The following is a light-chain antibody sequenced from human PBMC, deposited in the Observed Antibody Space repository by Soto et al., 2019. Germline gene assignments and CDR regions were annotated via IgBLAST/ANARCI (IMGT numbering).Light chain of an antibody. V-gene: IGLV1-40*03. CDR2: GDN. CDR3: QSYDSSLTRV. J-gene: IGLJ1*01. Sequence: QAVVTQPPSVSGAPGQRITISCTGSSSNIGARYDVHWYRQLPGTAPKLLLYGDNNRPSGFPDRFSGFKSGASASLAITGITGDDEADYSRQSYDSSLTRVFGTGTK. CDR1: SSNIGARYD.